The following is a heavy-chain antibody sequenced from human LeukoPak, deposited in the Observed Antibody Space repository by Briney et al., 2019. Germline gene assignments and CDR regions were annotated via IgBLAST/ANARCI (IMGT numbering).Heavy chain of an antibody. V-gene: IGHV4-38-2*02. Sequence: SETLSLTCTVSGGSFSSGYYWGWIRKPPGKGLEWIGRIYHSGSTYYNPSLKSRVTISVDTSKNQFSLKLSSVTAADTAVYYCARVHEIYYGSGSYGPVDNWGQGTLITVSS. CDR1: GGSFSSGYY. J-gene: IGHJ4*02. D-gene: IGHD3-10*01. CDR3: ARVHEIYYGSGSYGPVDN. CDR2: IYHSGST.